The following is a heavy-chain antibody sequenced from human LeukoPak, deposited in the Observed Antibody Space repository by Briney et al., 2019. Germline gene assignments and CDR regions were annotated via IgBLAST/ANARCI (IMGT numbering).Heavy chain of an antibody. Sequence: GGSLRLSCVASGFTFSSYGMHWVRQAPGKGLEWVAVISYDGSNKYYADSVRGRFTISRDNSKNTLYLQMNSLRAEDTAVYYCAKDMALDYWGQGTLVTVSS. CDR1: GFTFSSYG. CDR2: ISYDGSNK. D-gene: IGHD3-10*01. V-gene: IGHV3-30*18. J-gene: IGHJ4*02. CDR3: AKDMALDY.